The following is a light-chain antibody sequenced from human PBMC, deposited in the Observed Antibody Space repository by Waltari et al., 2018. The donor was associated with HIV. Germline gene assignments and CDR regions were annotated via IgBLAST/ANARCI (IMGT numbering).Light chain of an antibody. V-gene: IGLV2-8*01. Sequence: QSALTQPPSASGSPGRSVTISCTGTSSAVGAYNYVSWYQQHPGKAPKLMIYEVSKRPSVVPDRFSGSKSGNTASLTVSGLQAEDEADYYCSSYAGSNNYVVFGGGTKLTVL. J-gene: IGLJ2*01. CDR3: SSYAGSNNYVV. CDR1: SSAVGAYNY. CDR2: EVS.